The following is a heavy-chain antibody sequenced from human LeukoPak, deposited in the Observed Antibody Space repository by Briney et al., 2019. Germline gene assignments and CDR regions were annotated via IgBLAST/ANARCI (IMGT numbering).Heavy chain of an antibody. CDR3: ASLHQARGLTVFDQ. D-gene: IGHD3-10*01. Sequence: SETLCLTCTVSGGSISSSSYYWGWIRQPPGKGLEWIGSIYYSGSTYYNPSLKSRVTISVDTSKNQFSLKLSSVTAADTAVYYCASLHQARGLTVFDQWGQGTLVTVSS. V-gene: IGHV4-39*01. CDR2: IYYSGST. J-gene: IGHJ4*02. CDR1: GGSISSSSYY.